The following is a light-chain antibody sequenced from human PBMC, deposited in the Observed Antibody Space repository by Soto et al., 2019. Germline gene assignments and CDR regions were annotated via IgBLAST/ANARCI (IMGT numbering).Light chain of an antibody. CDR2: WAS. V-gene: IGKV4-1*01. J-gene: IGKJ2*01. Sequence: DIVMTQSPDSLAVSLGERATINCKSSQSVLYSSNNKNYLAWYQQKPGQPPKLLIYWASTRESGVPDRFSGSGFGKDFTLTISSLQAEDVAVYYCQQYYSTPHTFGQGTKLEIK. CDR3: QQYYSTPHT. CDR1: QSVLYSSNNKNY.